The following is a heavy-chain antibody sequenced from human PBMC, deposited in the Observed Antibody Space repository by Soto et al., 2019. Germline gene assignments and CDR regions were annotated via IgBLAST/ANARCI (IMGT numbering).Heavy chain of an antibody. J-gene: IGHJ4*02. CDR3: ARVRDGSGKISDY. Sequence: QVQLQESGPGLVKPSQTLSLTCTVSGGSISSGGYYWSWIRQHPGKGLEWIGYIYYSGSTYYNPYLKSRVTIPVDTSKNQFSLKLSSVTAADTAVYYCARVRDGSGKISDYWGQGTLVTVSS. V-gene: IGHV4-31*03. CDR1: GGSISSGGYY. CDR2: IYYSGST. D-gene: IGHD3-22*01.